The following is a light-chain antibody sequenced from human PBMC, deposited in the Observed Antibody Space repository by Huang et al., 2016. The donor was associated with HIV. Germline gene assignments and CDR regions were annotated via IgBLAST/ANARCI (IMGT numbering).Light chain of an antibody. V-gene: IGKV3-20*01. CDR2: GAS. CDR3: QQYGTLPYT. CDR1: QSVHNSY. J-gene: IGKJ2*01. Sequence: EIVLTQSPVTLSLSPGEGASLSCRASQSVHNSYLAWYQQKPGQAPRLLIFGASSRATGVPHRFRGSESGTDFTLTISGLDPEDFAVYYCQQYGTLPYTFGQGTKLEI.